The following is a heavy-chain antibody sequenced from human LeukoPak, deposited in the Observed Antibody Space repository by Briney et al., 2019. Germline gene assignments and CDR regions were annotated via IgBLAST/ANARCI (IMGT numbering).Heavy chain of an antibody. CDR1: GFTFSSYA. Sequence: PGRSLRLSCAASGFTFSSYAMHWVRQAPGKGLEWAAVISYDGSNKYYADSVKGRFTISRDNSKNTLYLQMNSLRAEDTAVYYCARGNPRLYYYDSSAYFDYWGQGTLVTVSS. CDR3: ARGNPRLYYYDSSAYFDY. J-gene: IGHJ4*02. V-gene: IGHV3-30-3*01. CDR2: ISYDGSNK. D-gene: IGHD3-22*01.